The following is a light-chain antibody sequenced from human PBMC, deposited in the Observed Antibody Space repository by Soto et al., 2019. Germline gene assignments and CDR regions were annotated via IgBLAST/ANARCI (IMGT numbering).Light chain of an antibody. V-gene: IGKV1-27*01. J-gene: IGKJ1*01. CDR3: QKYNSAPWT. Sequence: DIPMTQSPSSLSASVGDRVTITCRASQDISNYLAWYQQKPGKVPKLLIYAASTLQSGVPSRFSGSGSGTDFTLTFSTLQPEDVATYYCQKYNSAPWTFGQGTKVDI. CDR2: AAS. CDR1: QDISNY.